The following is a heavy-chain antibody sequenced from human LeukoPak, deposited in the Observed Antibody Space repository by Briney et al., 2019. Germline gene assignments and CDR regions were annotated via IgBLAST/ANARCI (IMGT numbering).Heavy chain of an antibody. V-gene: IGHV3-23*01. D-gene: IGHD3-22*01. Sequence: GGSLRLSCAASGFTFSSYWMSWVRQAPGKGLEWVSSISGSGGTAYYADSVKGRFPISRDNSKNTLYLQMNSLRAEDTAVYYCAKKGYYDGSGYYMYYFDHWGQGTLVTVSS. J-gene: IGHJ4*02. CDR3: AKKGYYDGSGYYMYYFDH. CDR2: ISGSGGTA. CDR1: GFTFSSYW.